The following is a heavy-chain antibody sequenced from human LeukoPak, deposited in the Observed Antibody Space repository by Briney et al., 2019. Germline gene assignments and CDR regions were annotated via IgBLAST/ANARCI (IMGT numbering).Heavy chain of an antibody. V-gene: IGHV4-39*01. D-gene: IGHD3-22*01. CDR2: IYLTGST. CDR3: ARLGDSGYYADF. CDR1: SDSISRSYFY. J-gene: IGHJ4*02. Sequence: PSETLSLTCTVTSDSISRSYFYWGWVRQPPGKGLEWIGSIYLTGSTYYNSSLKCRLTISLDTSRDQFSLKLSSVTAADTAVYYCARLGDSGYYADFWGQGTLVTVSS.